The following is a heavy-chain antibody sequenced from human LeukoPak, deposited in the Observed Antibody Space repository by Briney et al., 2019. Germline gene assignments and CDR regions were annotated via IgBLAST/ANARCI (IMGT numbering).Heavy chain of an antibody. CDR3: ARSGAFGELFFYGMDV. J-gene: IGHJ6*02. V-gene: IGHV3-30-3*01. CDR2: ISYDGSNK. D-gene: IGHD3-10*01. Sequence: GRSLRLSCAASGFTFSSYAMHWVRQAPGKGLEWVAVISYDGSNKYYADSVKGRFTIFRDNSKNTLYLQMNSLRAEDTAVYYCARSGAFGELFFYGMDVWGQGTTVTVSS. CDR1: GFTFSSYA.